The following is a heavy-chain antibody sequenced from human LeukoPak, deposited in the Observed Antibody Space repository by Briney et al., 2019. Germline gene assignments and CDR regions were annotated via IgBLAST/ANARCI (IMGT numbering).Heavy chain of an antibody. D-gene: IGHD6-6*01. Sequence: SQTLSLTCTVSGGSISSGSYYWSWIRQPAGKGREWIGRIYTSGSTNYNPSLKSRVTISVDTSKNQFSLKLSSVTAADTAVYYCARQAPYRSYYYYYMDVWGKGTTVTVSS. CDR3: ARQAPYRSYYYYYMDV. CDR1: GGSISSGSYY. J-gene: IGHJ6*03. V-gene: IGHV4-61*02. CDR2: IYTSGST.